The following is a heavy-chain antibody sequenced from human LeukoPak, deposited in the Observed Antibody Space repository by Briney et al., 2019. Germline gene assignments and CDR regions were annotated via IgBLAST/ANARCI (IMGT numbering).Heavy chain of an antibody. CDR1: EFILNKYW. D-gene: IGHD6-13*01. CDR2: IKQDGSEK. CDR3: ARDLASAAGADY. Sequence: TGGSLRLSCAASEFILNKYWMSWVRQAPGKGLEWVANIKQDGSEKYYVDSVKGRFTISRDNARNSLYLQMNSLRAEDTAVYYCARDLASAAGADYWGQGTLVTVSS. J-gene: IGHJ4*02. V-gene: IGHV3-7*01.